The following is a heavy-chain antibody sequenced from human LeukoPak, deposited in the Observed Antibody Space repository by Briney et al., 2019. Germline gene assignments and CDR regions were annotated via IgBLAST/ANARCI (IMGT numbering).Heavy chain of an antibody. CDR3: ARDRWRFCSSTSCYGDDY. D-gene: IGHD2-2*01. V-gene: IGHV1-2*02. J-gene: IGHJ4*02. CDR1: GYTFTGYY. CDR2: INPNSGGT. Sequence: ASVKVSCKASGYTFTGYYMHWVRQAPGQGLEWMGWINPNSGGTNCAQKFQGRVTMTRDTSISTAYMELSRLRSDDTAVYDCARDRWRFCSSTSCYGDDYWGQGTLVTVSS.